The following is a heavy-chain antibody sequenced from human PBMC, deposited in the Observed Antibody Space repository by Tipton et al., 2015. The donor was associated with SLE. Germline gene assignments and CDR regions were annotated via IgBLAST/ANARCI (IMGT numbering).Heavy chain of an antibody. J-gene: IGHJ4*02. D-gene: IGHD6-13*01. Sequence: SLRLSCAASGFTFSSYGMHWVRQAPGKGLEWVAVIWYDGSNKYYADSVKGRFTISRDNSKNTLYLQMNSLRAEDTAVYYCARYSSSWYPYYFDYWGQGTLVTVSS. CDR2: IWYDGSNK. V-gene: IGHV3-33*01. CDR1: GFTFSSYG. CDR3: ARYSSSWYPYYFDY.